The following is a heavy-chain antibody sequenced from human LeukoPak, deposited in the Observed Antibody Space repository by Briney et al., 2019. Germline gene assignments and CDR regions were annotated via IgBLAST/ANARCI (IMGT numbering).Heavy chain of an antibody. CDR1: GFTFTNYA. V-gene: IGHV3-30*04. Sequence: GGSLRLSCAASGFTFTNYAMHCVRQDPGKGREWVAVISYDGSYKDYADSVKGRFTISRDNSKNTLYLQMSSLRLEDTAVYYCARGARKGDDYGGFFDYWGQGTLVPISS. J-gene: IGHJ4*02. CDR2: ISYDGSYK. CDR3: ARGARKGDDYGGFFDY. D-gene: IGHD4-23*01.